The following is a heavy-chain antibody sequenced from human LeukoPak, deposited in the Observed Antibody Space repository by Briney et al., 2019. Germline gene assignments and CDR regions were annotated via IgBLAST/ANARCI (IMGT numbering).Heavy chain of an antibody. CDR3: ARSDFWSGPIDY. D-gene: IGHD3-3*01. J-gene: IGHJ4*02. CDR2: IKSKADGGTT. CDR1: GFTFSNAW. Sequence: AGGSLRLSCAASGFTFSNAWMSWVRQAPGKGLEWVGRIKSKADGGTTDYAAPVKGRFTISRDDSKNTLYLQMNSLKTEDTAVYHCARSDFWSGPIDYWGQGTLVTVSS. V-gene: IGHV3-15*01.